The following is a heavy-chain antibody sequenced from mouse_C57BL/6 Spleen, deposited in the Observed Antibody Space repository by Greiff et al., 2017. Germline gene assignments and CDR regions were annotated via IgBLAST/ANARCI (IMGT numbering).Heavy chain of an antibody. J-gene: IGHJ2*01. V-gene: IGHV1-53*01. CDR3: ARSPYYDWFDY. CDR1: GYTFTSYW. D-gene: IGHD2-10*01. CDR2: INPSNGGT. Sequence: QVQLEQPGTELVKPGASVKLSCKASGYTFTSYWMHWVKQRPGQGLEWIGNINPSNGGTNYNEKVKSKSTLPVDKSSNTAYMQLSSLTSEDSAFYYCARSPYYDWFDYWGQGTTLTVSS.